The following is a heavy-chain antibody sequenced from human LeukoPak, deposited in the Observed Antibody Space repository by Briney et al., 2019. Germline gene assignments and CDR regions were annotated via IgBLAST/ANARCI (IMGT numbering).Heavy chain of an antibody. CDR1: GGSISSSTDY. Sequence: PSETLSLTCTVSGGSISSSTDYWGWIRQPPGKGLEWIGSVYYSGSTYYSPSLKSRVTISVDTSKSQFSLKLSSVTAADTAVYYCARPRGYSYGYEDHWGQGILVTVSS. CDR3: ARPRGYSYGYEDH. V-gene: IGHV4-39*01. D-gene: IGHD5-18*01. J-gene: IGHJ4*02. CDR2: VYYSGST.